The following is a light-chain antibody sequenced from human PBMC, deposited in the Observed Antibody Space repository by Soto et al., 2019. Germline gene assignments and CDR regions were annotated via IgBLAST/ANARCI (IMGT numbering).Light chain of an antibody. J-gene: IGLJ1*01. V-gene: IGLV2-14*01. CDR1: SGDVGAYDF. CDR3: NSYSSSKTHV. Sequence: QSVLTQPASVSGSPGQSITISCTGTSGDVGAYDFVSWHQQHPGKAPKLMIYDVSNRPSGVSNRFSGSKSGNTASLTISGLQAEDEADYYCNSYSSSKTHVFGTGIKVTVL. CDR2: DVS.